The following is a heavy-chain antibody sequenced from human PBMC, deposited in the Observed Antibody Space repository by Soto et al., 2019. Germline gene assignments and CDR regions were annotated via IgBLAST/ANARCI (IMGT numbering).Heavy chain of an antibody. CDR3: ARPERVHGFFSFDY. J-gene: IGHJ4*02. D-gene: IGHD3-3*01. Sequence: SETLSLTCAVYGGSFSGYYWSWIRQPPGKGLEWIGEINHSGSTNYNPSLKSRVTISVDTSQNQFSLKLSSVTAADTSVYYCARPERVHGFFSFDYWGQGTLVTVSS. CDR2: INHSGST. CDR1: GGSFSGYY. V-gene: IGHV4-34*01.